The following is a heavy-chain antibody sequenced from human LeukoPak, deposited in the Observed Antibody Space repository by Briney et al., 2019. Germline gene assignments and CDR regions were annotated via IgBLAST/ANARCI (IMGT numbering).Heavy chain of an antibody. CDR3: ARVYDFWSGYYSINWFDP. V-gene: IGHV4-61*01. Sequence: SETLSLTCTVSGYSISSGYYWSWIRQPPGKGLEWIGYIYYSGSTNYNPSLKSRVTISVDTSKNQFSLKLSSVTAADTAVYYCARVYDFWSGYYSINWFDPWGQGTLVTVSS. D-gene: IGHD3-3*01. J-gene: IGHJ5*02. CDR1: GYSISSGYY. CDR2: IYYSGST.